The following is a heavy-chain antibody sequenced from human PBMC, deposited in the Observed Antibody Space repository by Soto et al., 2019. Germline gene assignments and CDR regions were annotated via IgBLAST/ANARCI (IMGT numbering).Heavy chain of an antibody. J-gene: IGHJ6*02. CDR1: GESISSGDHY. Sequence: PSETLSLTCTVSGESISSGDHYWSWVRQSPGEGLEWIGFIYYSGNTYYNPSLKSRVSMSVDTSNNQFSLKLNSLTAADTAVYYCARDAGYCNSVSCYPYNMDVWGQGTTVTVSS. CDR3: ARDAGYCNSVSCYPYNMDV. V-gene: IGHV4-30-4*01. D-gene: IGHD2-15*01. CDR2: IYYSGNT.